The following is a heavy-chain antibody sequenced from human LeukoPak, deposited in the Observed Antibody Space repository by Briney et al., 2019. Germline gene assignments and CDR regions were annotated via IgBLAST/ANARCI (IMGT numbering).Heavy chain of an antibody. D-gene: IGHD6-19*01. Sequence: PGGSLRLSCAASGFSFSSYGMHWVRQAPGKGLEWVAVLWYDGSNKYYADSVKGRFTISRDNSKNTLYLQMNSLRAEDTAVYYCALGYSSGWYYVNWGQGTLVTVSS. CDR3: ALGYSSGWYYVN. CDR2: LWYDGSNK. V-gene: IGHV3-33*01. CDR1: GFSFSSYG. J-gene: IGHJ4*02.